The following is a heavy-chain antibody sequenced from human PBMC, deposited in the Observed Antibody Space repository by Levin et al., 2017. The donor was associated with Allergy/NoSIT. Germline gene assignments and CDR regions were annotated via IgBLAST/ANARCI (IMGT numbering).Heavy chain of an antibody. Sequence: SCAVSGGSISSSNWWSWVRQPPGKGLEWIGEIYHSGSTNYNPSLKSRVTISVDKSKNQFSLKLSSVTAADTAVYYCARASPGRYYYDSSGYYKNWGQGTLVTVSS. D-gene: IGHD3-22*01. CDR1: GGSISSSNW. CDR3: ARASPGRYYYDSSGYYKN. CDR2: IYHSGST. J-gene: IGHJ4*02. V-gene: IGHV4-4*02.